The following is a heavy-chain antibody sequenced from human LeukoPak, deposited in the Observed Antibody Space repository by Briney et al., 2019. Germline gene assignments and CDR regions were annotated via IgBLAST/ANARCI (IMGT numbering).Heavy chain of an antibody. Sequence: GGSLRLSCAASGFTFSSYSMNWVRQAPGEGLEWVSSISSSSSYIYYADSVKGRFTISRDNAKNSLYLQMNSLRAEDTAVYYCARDIGIAVAGSYFDYWGQGTLVTVSS. J-gene: IGHJ4*02. CDR3: ARDIGIAVAGSYFDY. D-gene: IGHD6-19*01. V-gene: IGHV3-21*01. CDR2: ISSSSSYI. CDR1: GFTFSSYS.